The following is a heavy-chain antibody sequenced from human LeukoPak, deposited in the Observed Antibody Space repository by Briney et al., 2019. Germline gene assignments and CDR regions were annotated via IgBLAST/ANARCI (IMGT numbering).Heavy chain of an antibody. CDR3: ARYLVEGLRRAFDI. V-gene: IGHV4-34*01. Sequence: SETLSLTCAVYGGSFSGYYWSWIRQPPGKGLEWIGEINHSGSTNYNPSLKSRVTISVDTSKNQFSLKLSSVTAADTAVYYCARYLVEGLRRAFDIWGQGTMVTVSS. CDR1: GGSFSGYY. CDR2: INHSGST. J-gene: IGHJ3*02. D-gene: IGHD4-17*01.